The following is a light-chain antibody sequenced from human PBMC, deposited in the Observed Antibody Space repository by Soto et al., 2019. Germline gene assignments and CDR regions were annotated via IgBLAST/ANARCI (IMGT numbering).Light chain of an antibody. CDR3: NSHTSSGFRV. CDR1: SSDVGGYNH. V-gene: IGLV2-14*01. J-gene: IGLJ1*01. Sequence: QSALTQPASVSGSPGQPITISCTGTSSDVGGYNHVSWYQHHPGKAPKLMIYEVSNRPSGVSNRFSGSKSGYTASLTISGLQAEDEADYYCNSHTSSGFRVFGTGTKVTVL. CDR2: EVS.